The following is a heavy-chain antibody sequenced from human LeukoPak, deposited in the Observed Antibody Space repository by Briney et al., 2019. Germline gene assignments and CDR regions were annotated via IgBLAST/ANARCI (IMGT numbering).Heavy chain of an antibody. CDR1: GFTFSSYS. Sequence: GGSLRLSCAASGFTFSSYSMNWVRQAPGKGLEWVSYISSSGSTIYYADSVKGRFTISRDNAKNSLYLQMNSLRAEDTAVYYCARYSSGWYSYYFDYWGQGTLVTVSS. D-gene: IGHD6-19*01. CDR2: ISSSGSTI. V-gene: IGHV3-48*04. CDR3: ARYSSGWYSYYFDY. J-gene: IGHJ4*02.